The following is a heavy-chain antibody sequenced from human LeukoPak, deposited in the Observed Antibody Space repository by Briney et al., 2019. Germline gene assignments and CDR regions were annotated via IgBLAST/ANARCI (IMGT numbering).Heavy chain of an antibody. J-gene: IGHJ6*03. Sequence: GASVKVSCKASGYTFTSYDINWVRQATGQGLEWMGWMNPNSGNTGYAQKFQGRVTMTTDTSTSTAYMELRSLRSDDTAVYYCAREKGATNYYYYYMDVWGKGTTVTVSS. CDR1: GYTFTSYD. D-gene: IGHD1-26*01. CDR2: MNPNSGNT. V-gene: IGHV1-8*02. CDR3: AREKGATNYYYYYMDV.